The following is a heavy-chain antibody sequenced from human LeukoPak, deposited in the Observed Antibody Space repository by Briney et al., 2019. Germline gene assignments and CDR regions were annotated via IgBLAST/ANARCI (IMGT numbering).Heavy chain of an antibody. CDR2: IYTSGGT. J-gene: IGHJ4*02. V-gene: IGHV4-4*07. CDR3: ARGGYDSSSNFRIDY. CDR1: GGSIISYY. D-gene: IGHD3-22*01. Sequence: SETLSLTCTVSGGSIISYYWSWIRQPAGKGLEWIGRIYTSGGTNYNPSLNSRVTISVDKSKNQFSLKLSSVTAADTAVYYCARGGYDSSSNFRIDYWGQGALVTVSS.